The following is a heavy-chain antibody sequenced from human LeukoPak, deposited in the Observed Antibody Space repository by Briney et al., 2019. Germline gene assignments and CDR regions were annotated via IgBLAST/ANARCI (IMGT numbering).Heavy chain of an antibody. J-gene: IGHJ4*02. CDR2: INHSGST. CDR3: ASYGDYYFDY. D-gene: IGHD4-17*01. CDR1: GGSFSGYY. Sequence: SETLSLTCAVYGGSFSGYYWIWIRQPPGKGLEWIGEINHSGSTNYNPSLKSRVTISVDTSKNQFSLKLSSVTAADTAVYYCASYGDYYFDYWGQGTLVTVSS. V-gene: IGHV4-34*01.